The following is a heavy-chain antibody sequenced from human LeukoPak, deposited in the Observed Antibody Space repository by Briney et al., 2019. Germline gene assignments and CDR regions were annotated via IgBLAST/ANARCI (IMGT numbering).Heavy chain of an antibody. CDR3: ARDYRPYSSSWYYDY. V-gene: IGHV4-4*02. CDR2: IYHSGTS. D-gene: IGHD6-13*01. CDR1: GDSINSNNW. J-gene: IGHJ4*02. Sequence: PSETLSLTCAVSGDSINSNNWWGWVRQSPGKGLEWIGDIYHSGTSNYNPSLRSRVTISVDKSKNQFSLRLNSVTAADTAVYYCARDYRPYSSSWYYDYWGQGTLVTVSS.